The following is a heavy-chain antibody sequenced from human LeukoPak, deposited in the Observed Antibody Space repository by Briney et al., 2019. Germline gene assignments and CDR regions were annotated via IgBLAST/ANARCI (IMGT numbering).Heavy chain of an antibody. CDR1: GGSFSGYY. CDR3: ARSKGLPTVTYVPFDY. V-gene: IGHV4-34*01. D-gene: IGHD4-17*01. CDR2: INHSGST. Sequence: SETLPLTCAVYGGSFSGYYWSWIRQPPGKGLEWIGEINHSGSTNYNPSLKSRVTISVDTSKNQFSLKLSSVTAADTAVYYCARSKGLPTVTYVPFDYWGQGTLVTVSS. J-gene: IGHJ4*02.